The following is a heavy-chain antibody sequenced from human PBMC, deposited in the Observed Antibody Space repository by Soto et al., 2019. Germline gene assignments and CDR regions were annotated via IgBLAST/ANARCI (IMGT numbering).Heavy chain of an antibody. V-gene: IGHV3-23*01. Sequence: PRLSCAASGFTFSSYAMSWVRQPPGQGLEWVSGISTGGGSTYYADSVKGRFTISRDNPKNTLYLQMNSLRAEDTAVYYCAKAYLSSLYYFDYWGQGALVTVSS. J-gene: IGHJ4*02. CDR3: AKAYLSSLYYFDY. D-gene: IGHD6-6*01. CDR2: ISTGGGST. CDR1: GFTFSSYA.